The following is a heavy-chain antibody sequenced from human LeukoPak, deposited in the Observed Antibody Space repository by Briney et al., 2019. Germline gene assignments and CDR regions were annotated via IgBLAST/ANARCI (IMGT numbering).Heavy chain of an antibody. D-gene: IGHD6-13*01. Sequence: LPGRSLRLSCAASGFTFSGCVMHWVRQAPGKGLEWVAVISYDGSNKYYADSVKGRFTISRDNSKNTLYLQMNSLRDEDTAVYYCALCITAAGRGYFDYWGQGTLVTVSS. J-gene: IGHJ4*02. V-gene: IGHV3-30*03. CDR3: ALCITAAGRGYFDY. CDR2: ISYDGSNK. CDR1: GFTFSGCV.